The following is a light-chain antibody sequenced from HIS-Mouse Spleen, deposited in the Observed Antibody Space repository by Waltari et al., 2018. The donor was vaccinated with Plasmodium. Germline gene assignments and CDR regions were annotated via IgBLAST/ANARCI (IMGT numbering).Light chain of an antibody. V-gene: IGLV8-61*01. J-gene: IGLJ2*01. CDR3: VLYMGSGTVV. Sequence: QTVVTQEPSFSVSPGGTVTLTCGLSSGSVSTSYYPSCYQQTPGPAPRTLIYSTNPRSSGVPDRFSGSILGNKAALTITGAQADDESDYYCVLYMGSGTVVFGGGTKLTVL. CDR2: STN. CDR1: SGSVSTSYY.